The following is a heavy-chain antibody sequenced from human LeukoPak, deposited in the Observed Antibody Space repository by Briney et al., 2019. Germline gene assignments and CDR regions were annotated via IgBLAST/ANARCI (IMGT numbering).Heavy chain of an antibody. CDR1: GGSISSYY. D-gene: IGHD3-22*01. CDR2: IYTSGST. V-gene: IGHV4-4*07. CDR3: ARGRPNYYDSSGSFDY. J-gene: IGHJ4*02. Sequence: TPSGTLSLTCTVSGGSISSYYWSWIRQPAGKGLEWIGRIYTSGSTNYNPSLKSRVTMSVDTSKNQFSLKLSSVTAADTAVYYCARGRPNYYDSSGSFDYWGQGTLVTVSS.